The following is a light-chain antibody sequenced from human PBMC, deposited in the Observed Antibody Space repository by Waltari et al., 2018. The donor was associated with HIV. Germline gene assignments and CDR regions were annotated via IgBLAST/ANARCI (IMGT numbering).Light chain of an antibody. J-gene: IGLJ1*01. CDR2: QDK. V-gene: IGLV3-1*01. CDR3: QAWDRNTGV. Sequence: SFELTQPPSLSVSPGQTANISCSGEKMGEKYVSWYQQKSGQSPVVVIFQDKRRHSGISERFSGSNSGNTATLTISGTQPIDESDYDCQAWDRNTGVFGTGTKLTVL. CDR1: KMGEKY.